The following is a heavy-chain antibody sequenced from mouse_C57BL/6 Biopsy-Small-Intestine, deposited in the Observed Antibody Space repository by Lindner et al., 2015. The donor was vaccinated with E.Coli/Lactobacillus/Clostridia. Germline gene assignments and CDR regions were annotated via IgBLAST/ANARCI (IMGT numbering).Heavy chain of an antibody. V-gene: IGHV1-37*01. CDR1: GHSFTDYN. D-gene: IGHD6-2*01. Sequence: VQLQESGPELVKPGASVKISCKASGHSFTDYNMDWVKQSHGKSLEWIGRINPDNGDTFYNQKFKGKATLTVDTSSSTAHMELLSLTSDDFAVYYCSREVGGSLYVGFFHVWGTGTTVTVSS. CDR3: SREVGGSLYVGFFHV. CDR2: INPDNGDT. J-gene: IGHJ1*03.